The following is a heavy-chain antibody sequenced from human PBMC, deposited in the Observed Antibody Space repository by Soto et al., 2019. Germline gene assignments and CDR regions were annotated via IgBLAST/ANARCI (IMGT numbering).Heavy chain of an antibody. CDR2: ISYDGSNK. Sequence: VGSLRLSCVASEFTFSSYGMHWVRQAPGKGLEWVAVISYDGSNKYYADSVKGRFTISRDNSKNTLYLQMSSLRAEDTAVYYCAKVILGITGPTWAGKGGLDYWGQGTLVTVSS. J-gene: IGHJ4*02. D-gene: IGHD3-10*01. CDR3: AKVILGITGPTWAGKGGLDY. CDR1: EFTFSSYG. V-gene: IGHV3-30*18.